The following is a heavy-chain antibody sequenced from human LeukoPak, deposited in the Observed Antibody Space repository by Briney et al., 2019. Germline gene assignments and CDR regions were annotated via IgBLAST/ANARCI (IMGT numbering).Heavy chain of an antibody. Sequence: GGSLRLSCAASGFTFSSYSMNWVRQAPGKGLEWVSYISSSSSTIYYADSVKGRFTISRDNAKNSLYLQMNSLRAEDTAVYYCARGTIFGVVTFYYFDYWGQGTLVTASS. CDR1: GFTFSSYS. CDR2: ISSSSSTI. V-gene: IGHV3-48*04. CDR3: ARGTIFGVVTFYYFDY. J-gene: IGHJ4*02. D-gene: IGHD3-3*01.